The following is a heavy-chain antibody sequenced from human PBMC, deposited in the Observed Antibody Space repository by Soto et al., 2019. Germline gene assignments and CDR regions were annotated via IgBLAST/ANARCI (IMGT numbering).Heavy chain of an antibody. CDR1: GFTFSSYG. D-gene: IGHD2-8*01. V-gene: IGHV3-33*01. J-gene: IGHJ6*03. CDR2: IWYDGSNK. CDR3: ARGAPGICTNGVCYPTNYYYYMDV. Sequence: GGSLRLSCAASGFTFSSYGMHWVRQAPGKGLEWVAVIWYDGSNKYYADSVKGRFTISRDNSKNTLYLQMNSLRAEDTAVYYCARGAPGICTNGVCYPTNYYYYMDVWGKGTTVTVSS.